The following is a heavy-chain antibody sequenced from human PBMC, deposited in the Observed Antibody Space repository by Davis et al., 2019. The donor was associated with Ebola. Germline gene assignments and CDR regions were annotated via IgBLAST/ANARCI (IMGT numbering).Heavy chain of an antibody. D-gene: IGHD3-3*01. CDR3: ARAVFHEVLDS. J-gene: IGHJ4*02. Sequence: PGGSLRLSCAASGFTFSTYWMHWVRQVPGKGLVWVSRTNEDGTTTNYEDSVRGRFTISRDNSENTLYLQMNSLTADDTAVYFCARAVFHEVLDSWGQGTPVTVSS. CDR2: TNEDGTTT. V-gene: IGHV3-74*01. CDR1: GFTFSTYW.